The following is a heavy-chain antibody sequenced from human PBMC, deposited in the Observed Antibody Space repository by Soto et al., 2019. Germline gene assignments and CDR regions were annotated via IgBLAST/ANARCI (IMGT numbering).Heavy chain of an antibody. D-gene: IGHD2-15*01. CDR3: AHRLGANTFDY. J-gene: IGHJ4*02. CDR2: IYWDDDK. V-gene: IGHV2-5*02. CDR1: GFSLSTSGVA. Sequence: QITLKESGPTLVKPTQPLTLTCTFSGFSLSTSGVAVGWIRQPPGKALEWLALIYWDDDKHYSPSLKSRLTVTKDTSKNQVVLTMTNMDPVDTATYFCAHRLGANTFDYWGQGTLVTVSS.